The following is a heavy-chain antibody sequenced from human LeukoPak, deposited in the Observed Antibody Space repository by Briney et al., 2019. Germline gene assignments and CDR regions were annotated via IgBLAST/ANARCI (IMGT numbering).Heavy chain of an antibody. J-gene: IGHJ5*02. CDR1: GFTFSNAW. D-gene: IGHD6-6*01. V-gene: IGHV3-15*01. Sequence: GGSLRLSWATSGFTFSNAWMSWVRQAPGKGLEWVGRIKSKTDGCTTDYAAPVKGRFTISRDDSKNTLYLQMNSLKTEDTAVYYCTTGVLGLKQLVRPWGQGTLVTVSS. CDR3: TTGVLGLKQLVRP. CDR2: IKSKTDGCTT.